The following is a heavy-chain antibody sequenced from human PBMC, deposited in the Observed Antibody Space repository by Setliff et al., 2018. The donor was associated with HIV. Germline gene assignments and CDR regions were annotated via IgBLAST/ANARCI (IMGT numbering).Heavy chain of an antibody. CDR2: ISTSGGTI. CDR1: RFSFSTYE. Sequence: PGGSLRLSCTASRFSFSTYEMNWVRQAPGKGLEWISYISTSGGTIYYADSVKGRFTIPRDNAKNSLYLQMNSLRGEDTAVYYCARLGDYSSGWYFDYWGQGTLVTVSS. V-gene: IGHV3-48*03. CDR3: ARLGDYSSGWYFDY. D-gene: IGHD6-19*01. J-gene: IGHJ4*02.